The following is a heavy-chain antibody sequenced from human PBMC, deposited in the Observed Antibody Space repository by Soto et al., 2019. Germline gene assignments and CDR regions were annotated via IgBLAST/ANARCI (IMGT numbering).Heavy chain of an antibody. J-gene: IGHJ5*02. CDR1: GFIFESYA. D-gene: IGHD3-22*01. V-gene: IGHV3-23*01. Sequence: GGSLRLSCAASGFIFESYAMSWVRQAPGKGLEWVAAISGSGGSTHYADSVKGRFTISRDNSKNTLYLQINSLSAEDTAFYYCSKGRDYYDSLGYFDPWGQGTLVTVSS. CDR3: SKGRDYYDSLGYFDP. CDR2: ISGSGGST.